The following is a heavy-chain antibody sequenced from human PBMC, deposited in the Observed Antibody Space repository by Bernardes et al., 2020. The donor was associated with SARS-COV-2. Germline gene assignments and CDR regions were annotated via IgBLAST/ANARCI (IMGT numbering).Heavy chain of an antibody. D-gene: IGHD3-3*01. CDR3: ARSPDYDFWSGNFDF. Sequence: ASVKVSCKASGYTFTNYAMHWVRQAPGQRLEWMGWINAGNGNTKYSRKFRGRVTITRDTSASIAYMGLSSLRSEDTAVYYCARSPDYDFWSGNFDFWGQGTLVTVSS. CDR1: GYTFTNYA. J-gene: IGHJ4*02. CDR2: INAGNGNT. V-gene: IGHV1-3*01.